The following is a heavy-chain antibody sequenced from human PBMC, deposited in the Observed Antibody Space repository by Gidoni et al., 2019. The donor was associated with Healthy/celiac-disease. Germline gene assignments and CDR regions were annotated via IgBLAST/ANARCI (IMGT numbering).Heavy chain of an antibody. CDR1: GYSISSGYY. Sequence: QVQLQESGPGLVKPSETLSLTCTVSGYSISSGYYWGWSRQPPGKGLEWIGSIYHSGSTYYNPSLKSRVTISVDTSKNQFSLKLSSVTAADTAVYYCARYDDYGDYASDYWGQGTLVTVSS. J-gene: IGHJ4*02. D-gene: IGHD4-17*01. CDR3: ARYDDYGDYASDY. CDR2: IYHSGST. V-gene: IGHV4-38-2*02.